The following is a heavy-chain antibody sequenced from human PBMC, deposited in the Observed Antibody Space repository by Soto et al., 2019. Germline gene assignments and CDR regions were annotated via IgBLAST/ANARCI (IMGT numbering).Heavy chain of an antibody. CDR1: GFTFSSYS. V-gene: IGHV3-21*01. Sequence: TGGSLRLSCAASGFTFSSYSMNWVRQAPGKGLEWVSSISSGSTYIYYADSVKGRFTVSRDNAKNSLYLQMNSLRAEDTAVYYCARGAQTIGIAGVSWLDPWGQGTLVTVSS. J-gene: IGHJ5*02. CDR2: ISSGSTYI. CDR3: ARGAQTIGIAGVSWLDP. D-gene: IGHD6-19*01.